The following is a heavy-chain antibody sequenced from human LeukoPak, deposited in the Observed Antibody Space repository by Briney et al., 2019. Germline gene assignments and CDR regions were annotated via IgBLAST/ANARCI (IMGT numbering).Heavy chain of an antibody. V-gene: IGHV1-8*03. D-gene: IGHD3-16*01. J-gene: IGHJ3*01. CDR3: ARVRYDYVWGSPPAFDL. CDR1: ENTFTDYD. CDR2: MNFNSGKT. Sequence: ASVKVSCKTSENTFTDYDIKWVRQATGHGLEWMGWMNFNSGKTGYVQRFQGRVAITRNTSMSTAYMELSSLRSEDTAVYYCARVRYDYVWGSPPAFDLWGQGTMVTVSS.